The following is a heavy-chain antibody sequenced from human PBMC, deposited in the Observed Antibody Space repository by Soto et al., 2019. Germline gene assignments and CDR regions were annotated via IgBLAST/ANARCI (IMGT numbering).Heavy chain of an antibody. CDR1: EFTFSDYY. J-gene: IGHJ6*02. CDR2: ISSSGSTT. Sequence: QVQLVESGGDLVKPGGSLRLSCAGSEFTFSDYYMSWIRQAPGKGLEWISYISSSGSTTYYAPSVKGRFTISRDNAKNSLYLQMHSLRAEDTAVYYCARELLVVVADTNYYGMDVWGQGTTVTVS. CDR3: ARELLVVVADTNYYGMDV. D-gene: IGHD2-15*01. V-gene: IGHV3-11*01.